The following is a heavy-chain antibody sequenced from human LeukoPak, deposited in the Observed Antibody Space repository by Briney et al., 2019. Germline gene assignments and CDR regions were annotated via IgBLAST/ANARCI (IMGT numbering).Heavy chain of an antibody. CDR2: INHSGST. CDR3: ARDKRVAVAGTYIYYYYMDV. CDR1: GGSFGGYY. V-gene: IGHV4-34*01. J-gene: IGHJ6*03. Sequence: PSETLSLTCAVYGGSFGGYYWSWIRQPPGKGLEWIGEINHSGSTNYNPSLKSRVTISVDTSKNQFSLKLSSVTAADTAVYYCARDKRVAVAGTYIYYYYMDVWGNGTTVTISS. D-gene: IGHD6-19*01.